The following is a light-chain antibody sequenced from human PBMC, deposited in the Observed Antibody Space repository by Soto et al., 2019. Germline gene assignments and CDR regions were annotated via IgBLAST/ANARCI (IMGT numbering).Light chain of an antibody. Sequence: EIVLTQSPATLFLSPEERATLSCRASQSVSSYLAWYQQKPGQAPRLLIYDATNRATGIPDRFSGSGSGTDFTLTISSLEPDDFAVYYCQQRSNWRFTFGPGTKVDIK. CDR1: QSVSSY. V-gene: IGKV3-11*01. CDR3: QQRSNWRFT. J-gene: IGKJ3*01. CDR2: DAT.